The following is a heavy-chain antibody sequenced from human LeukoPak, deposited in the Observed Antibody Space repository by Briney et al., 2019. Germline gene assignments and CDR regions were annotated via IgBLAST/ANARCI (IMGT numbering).Heavy chain of an antibody. CDR2: INHSGST. J-gene: IGHJ4*02. CDR3: ASLYSRGWYGRTH. CDR1: GGSFSGYY. V-gene: IGHV4-34*01. D-gene: IGHD6-19*01. Sequence: PSETLSLTCAVYGGSFSGYYWSWIRQPPGKGLEWIGEINHSGSTNYNPSLKSRVTISVDTSKNQFSLKLSSVTAADTAVYYCASLYSRGWYGRTHWGQGTLVTVSS.